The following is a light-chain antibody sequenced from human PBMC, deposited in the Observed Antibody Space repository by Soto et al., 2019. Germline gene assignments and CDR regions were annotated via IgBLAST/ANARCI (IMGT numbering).Light chain of an antibody. CDR1: RSNIGTGYG. Sequence: QSVLTQPPSVSGAPGQTVNISCTGTRSNIGTGYGVQWYQQFPGTVPKVVIFDNKNRPSGVPDRFSGSKSGTSVYLTITGLQAEDEADYYCQSYDNKMPVWVFGGGTKLTVL. V-gene: IGLV1-40*01. J-gene: IGLJ3*02. CDR3: QSYDNKMPVWV. CDR2: DNK.